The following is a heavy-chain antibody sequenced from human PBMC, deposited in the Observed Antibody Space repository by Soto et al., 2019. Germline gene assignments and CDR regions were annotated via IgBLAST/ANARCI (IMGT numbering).Heavy chain of an antibody. D-gene: IGHD3-3*01. CDR2: ISAYNGNT. CDR1: GYTFTSYG. CDR3: ARDYAAAYYDFWSGYPPRGSYYYYGMDV. V-gene: IGHV1-18*01. Sequence: SVKVSCKASGYTFTSYGISWVRQAPGQGLEWMGWISAYNGNTNYAQKLQGRVTMTTDTSTSTAYMELRSLRSDDTAVYYCARDYAAAYYDFWSGYPPRGSYYYYGMDVWGQGTTVTVSS. J-gene: IGHJ6*02.